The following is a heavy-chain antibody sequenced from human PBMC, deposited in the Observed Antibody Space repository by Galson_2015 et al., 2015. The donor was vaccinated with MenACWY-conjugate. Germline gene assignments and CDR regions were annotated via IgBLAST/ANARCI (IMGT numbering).Heavy chain of an antibody. CDR3: ARLPTWGSSFSYFDY. J-gene: IGHJ4*02. CDR2: IRDTGSL. V-gene: IGHV4-59*08. Sequence: ETLSLTCTVSGASISSHHWSWFRQPPGKGLEWIAYIRDTGSLKDNPSLKSRVTMSADKSNNQFSLRLISVTAADTAVYYCARLPTWGSSFSYFDYWGQGILVAVSS. CDR1: GASISSHH. D-gene: IGHD7-27*01.